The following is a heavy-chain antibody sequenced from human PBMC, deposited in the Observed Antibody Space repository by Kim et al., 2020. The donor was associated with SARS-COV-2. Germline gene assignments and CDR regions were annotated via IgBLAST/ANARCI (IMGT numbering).Heavy chain of an antibody. CDR3: ARGRYSSGWYIPYYYYGMDV. Sequence: SETLSLTCAVYGGSFSGYYWSWIRQPPGKGLEWIGEINHSGSTNYNPSLKSRVTISVDTSKNQFSLKLSSVTAADTAVYYCARGRYSSGWYIPYYYYGMDVWGQGTTVTVSS. D-gene: IGHD6-19*01. CDR2: INHSGST. V-gene: IGHV4-34*01. CDR1: GGSFSGYY. J-gene: IGHJ6*02.